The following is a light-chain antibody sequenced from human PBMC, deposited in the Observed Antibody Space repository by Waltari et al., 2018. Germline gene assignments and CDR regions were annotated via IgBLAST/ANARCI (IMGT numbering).Light chain of an antibody. CDR2: DVS. J-gene: IGLJ2*01. V-gene: IGLV2-14*03. Sequence: YQQHPCKAPKLMIYDVSNRPSGVSNRFSGSKSGNTASLTISGLQAEDEADYHCSSYSTSSTKVVFGGGTKLTVL. CDR3: SSYSTSSTKVV.